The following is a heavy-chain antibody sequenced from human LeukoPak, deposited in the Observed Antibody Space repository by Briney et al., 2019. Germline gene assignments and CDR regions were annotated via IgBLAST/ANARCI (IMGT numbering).Heavy chain of an antibody. CDR1: GGSISSGGYY. V-gene: IGHV4-30-2*01. J-gene: IGHJ4*02. D-gene: IGHD7-27*01. Sequence: SETLSLTCTVSGGSISSGGYYWSWIRQPPGKGLEWIGYIYHSGSTYYNPSLKSRVTISVDRSKNQFSLKLSSVTAADTAVYYCARDRVLGRWGPYYFDYWGQGTLVTVSS. CDR3: ARDRVLGRWGPYYFDY. CDR2: IYHSGST.